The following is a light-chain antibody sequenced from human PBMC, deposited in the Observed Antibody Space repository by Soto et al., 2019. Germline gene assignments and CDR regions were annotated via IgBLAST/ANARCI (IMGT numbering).Light chain of an antibody. CDR1: QSVSSSY. Sequence: EIVLTQSPGTLSSSPGERATLCCRASQSVSSSYLAWYQQKPGQAPRLLIYGASSRATGIPDRFSGSGSGTDFTLTISRLEPEDFAVYYCQQLTDWPPQWTFGQGTKVEIK. CDR2: GAS. J-gene: IGKJ1*01. CDR3: QQLTDWPPQWT. V-gene: IGKV3D-20*02.